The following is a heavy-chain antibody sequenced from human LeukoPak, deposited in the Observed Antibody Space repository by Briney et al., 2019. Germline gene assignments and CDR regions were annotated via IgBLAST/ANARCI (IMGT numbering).Heavy chain of an antibody. CDR1: GGSISSSSYY. CDR2: IYYSGST. V-gene: IGHV4-39*01. Sequence: SETLSLTCTVSGGSISSSSYYWGWIRQPPGKGLEWIGSIYYSGSTYYNPSLKSRVTISVDTSKNQFSLKLSSVTAADTAVYYCARRSIAAAGNGFDPRGQGTLVTVSS. D-gene: IGHD6-13*01. CDR3: ARRSIAAAGNGFDP. J-gene: IGHJ5*02.